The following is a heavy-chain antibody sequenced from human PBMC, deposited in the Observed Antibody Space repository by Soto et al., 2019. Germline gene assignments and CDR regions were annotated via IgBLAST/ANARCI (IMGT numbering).Heavy chain of an antibody. CDR2: MNPNSGNT. V-gene: IGHV1-8*01. D-gene: IGHD3-22*01. Sequence: GASVKVSCKASGYTFTSYDINWVRQATGQGLEWMGWMNPNSGNTGYAQKFQGRVTMTRNTSISTAYMELSSLRASDTAMYYCARLIYDSDTGPNFQYYFDSWGQGTPVTVSS. CDR3: ARLIYDSDTGPNFQYYFDS. CDR1: GYTFTSYD. J-gene: IGHJ4*02.